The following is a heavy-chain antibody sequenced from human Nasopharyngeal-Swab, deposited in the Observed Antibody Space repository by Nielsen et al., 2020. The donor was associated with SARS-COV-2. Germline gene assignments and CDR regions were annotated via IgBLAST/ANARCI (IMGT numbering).Heavy chain of an antibody. CDR3: ARAGYSSGWYVWFDP. D-gene: IGHD6-19*01. J-gene: IGHJ5*02. Sequence: WIRQPPGQGLEWIGEINHSGSTNYNPSLKSRVTISVDTSKNQFSLKLSSVTAADTAVYYCARAGYSSGWYVWFDPWGQGTLVTVSS. CDR2: INHSGST. V-gene: IGHV4-34*01.